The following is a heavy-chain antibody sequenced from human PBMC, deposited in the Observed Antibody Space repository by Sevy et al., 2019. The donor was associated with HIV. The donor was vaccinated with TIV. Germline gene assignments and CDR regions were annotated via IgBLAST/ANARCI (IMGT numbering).Heavy chain of an antibody. CDR2: ISWDGGST. Sequence: GGSLRLSCAASGCTFDDHTMHWVRQPPGKGLEWVSLISWDGGSTYYADSVKGRFTISRDNSKNSLFLQMNSLGAEDTALSYCAKDMASEGGGAYYFDYWGQGTLVTVSS. V-gene: IGHV3-43*01. CDR1: GCTFDDHT. D-gene: IGHD3-16*01. CDR3: AKDMASEGGGAYYFDY. J-gene: IGHJ4*02.